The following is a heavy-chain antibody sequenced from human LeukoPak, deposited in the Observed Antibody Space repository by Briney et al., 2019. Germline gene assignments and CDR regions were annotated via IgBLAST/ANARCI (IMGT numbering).Heavy chain of an antibody. CDR2: IKQDGSEK. Sequence: GGSLRLSCAASGFTFSSYSMNWVRQAPGKGLEWVANIKQDGSEKYYVDSVKGRFTISRDNSKNTLYLQMNSLRAEDTAVYYCARLDDSSGYTSGFDPWGQGTLVTVSS. D-gene: IGHD3-22*01. J-gene: IGHJ5*02. V-gene: IGHV3-7*01. CDR1: GFTFSSYS. CDR3: ARLDDSSGYTSGFDP.